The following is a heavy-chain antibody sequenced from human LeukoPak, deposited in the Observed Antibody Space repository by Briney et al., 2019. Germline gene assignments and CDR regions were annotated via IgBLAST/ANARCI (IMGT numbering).Heavy chain of an antibody. Sequence: GESLKISCKASGYSFTSYWIGWVRQMPGEGLEWMGIIYPADSDTTYSPSFQGQVTISADKSISTAYLQWSSLKASDTAMYYCARSDVVINGLYAFDIWGQGTMVTVSS. D-gene: IGHD3-22*01. V-gene: IGHV5-51*01. CDR2: IYPADSDT. J-gene: IGHJ3*02. CDR1: GYSFTSYW. CDR3: ARSDVVINGLYAFDI.